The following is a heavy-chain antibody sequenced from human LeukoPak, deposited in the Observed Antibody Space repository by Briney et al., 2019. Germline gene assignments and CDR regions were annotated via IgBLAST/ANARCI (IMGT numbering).Heavy chain of an antibody. J-gene: IGHJ5*02. CDR1: GYTFTRYY. CDR2: ISPSGAST. D-gene: IGHD2-15*01. CDR3: ANYGCSGGSCHPLDP. Sequence: ASVKVSCKASGYTFTRYYMHWVRQAPGQGLEWMGIISPSGASTSYAQKFQGRVTMTRDTSTSTVYMELSSLRSEDTAVYYCANYGCSGGSCHPLDPWGQGTLVTVSS. V-gene: IGHV1-46*01.